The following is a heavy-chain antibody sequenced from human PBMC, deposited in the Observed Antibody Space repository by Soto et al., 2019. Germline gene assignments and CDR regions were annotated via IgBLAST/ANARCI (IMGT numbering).Heavy chain of an antibody. J-gene: IGHJ5*02. CDR1: VYNFTSYG. D-gene: IGHD6-13*01. V-gene: IGHV1-18*01. CDR2: ISAYNGNT. Sequence: APLKFYKSSVYNFTSYGLSWVRQTTGQGVELMGWISAYNGNTNYAQKLEVRVTMTTDTSTSTAYMELRSLRSDDTAVYYCARDAPQQLVEYNWFDPWGQGTLVTVSS. CDR3: ARDAPQQLVEYNWFDP.